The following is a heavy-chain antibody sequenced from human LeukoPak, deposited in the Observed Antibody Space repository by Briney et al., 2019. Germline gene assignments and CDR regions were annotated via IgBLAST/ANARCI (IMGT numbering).Heavy chain of an antibody. Sequence: PSETLSLTCTVSGGSISSYYWSWIRQPPGKGLEWIGEINHSGSTNYNPSLKSRVTISVDTSKNQFSLKLSSVTAADTAVYYCARAYCSSTSCYPYYFDYWGQGTLVTVSS. J-gene: IGHJ4*02. V-gene: IGHV4-34*01. D-gene: IGHD2-2*01. CDR3: ARAYCSSTSCYPYYFDY. CDR1: GGSISSYY. CDR2: INHSGST.